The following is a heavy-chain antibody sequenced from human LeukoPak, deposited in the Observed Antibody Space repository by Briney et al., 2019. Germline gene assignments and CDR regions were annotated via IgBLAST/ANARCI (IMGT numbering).Heavy chain of an antibody. Sequence: GGSLRLSCAASGFTVSSNYMSWVRQAPGKGLEWVSVIYSGGSTYYADSVKGRFTISRDNSKNTLYLQMNSLRAEDTAVYYCARDRYSSGLFDYWGQGTLVTVSS. D-gene: IGHD6-19*01. V-gene: IGHV3-53*01. CDR3: ARDRYSSGLFDY. J-gene: IGHJ4*02. CDR1: GFTVSSNY. CDR2: IYSGGST.